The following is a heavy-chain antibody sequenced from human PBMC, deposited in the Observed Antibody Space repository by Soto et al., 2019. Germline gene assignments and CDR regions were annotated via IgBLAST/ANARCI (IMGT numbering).Heavy chain of an antibody. D-gene: IGHD1-1*01. CDR1: GFTFSGSA. CDR2: IRNKANTYAT. J-gene: IGHJ4*02. Sequence: EVQLVESGGGLVQPGGSLKLSCAASGFTFSGSAVHWVRQASGKGLEWVGRIRNKANTYATAYAASVKGRFTISRDDSKNTAYLQMNSLTTDDTAVYYCARSEMTYNWNDWGQGTLVTVSS. CDR3: ARSEMTYNWND. V-gene: IGHV3-73*02.